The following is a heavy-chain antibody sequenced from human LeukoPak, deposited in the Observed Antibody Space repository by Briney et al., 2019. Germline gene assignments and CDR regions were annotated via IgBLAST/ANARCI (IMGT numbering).Heavy chain of an antibody. D-gene: IGHD1-14*01. Sequence: SETLSLTCTVSGGSISSYYWSWIRQPPGKGLEWIGYIYYTGSTNYNPSLKSRITISVDTSKNQFSLKLSSVTAADTAVYYCARRAGDFDYWGQGTLVTVSS. CDR3: ARRAGDFDY. CDR1: GGSISSYY. J-gene: IGHJ4*02. V-gene: IGHV4-59*01. CDR2: IYYTGST.